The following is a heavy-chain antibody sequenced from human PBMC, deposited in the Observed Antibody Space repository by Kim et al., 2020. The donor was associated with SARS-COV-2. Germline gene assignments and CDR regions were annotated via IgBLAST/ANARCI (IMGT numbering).Heavy chain of an antibody. CDR2: ISGSGGST. J-gene: IGHJ4*02. Sequence: GGSLRLSCAASGFTFSSYAMSWVHQAPGKGLEWVSAISGSGGSTYYADSVKGRFTISRDNSKNTLYLQMNSLRAEDTAVYYCAKVGVVVPAAMEFDYWGQGTLVTVSS. D-gene: IGHD2-2*01. V-gene: IGHV3-23*01. CDR1: GFTFSSYA. CDR3: AKVGVVVPAAMEFDY.